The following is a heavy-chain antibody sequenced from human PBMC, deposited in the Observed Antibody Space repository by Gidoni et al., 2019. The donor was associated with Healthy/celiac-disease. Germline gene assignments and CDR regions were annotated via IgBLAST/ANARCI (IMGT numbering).Heavy chain of an antibody. CDR3: AKDISVAPGAFDI. V-gene: IGHV3-9*01. Sequence: EVQLVESGVGLVQPGRSLRPPCDASGFIFDDYAMHWVRQAPGKGLEWVSGISGNSNTIGYADSVKGRFTISRDNAKNSLYLQMNSLRAEDTALYYCAKDISVAPGAFDIWGQGTMVTVSS. CDR1: GFIFDDYA. CDR2: ISGNSNTI. D-gene: IGHD5-12*01. J-gene: IGHJ3*02.